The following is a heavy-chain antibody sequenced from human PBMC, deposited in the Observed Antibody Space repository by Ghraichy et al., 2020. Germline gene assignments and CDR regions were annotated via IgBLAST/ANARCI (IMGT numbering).Heavy chain of an antibody. Sequence: SQTLSLTCTVSGGSISSYYWSWIRQPPGKGLEWIGYIYYSGSTNYNPSLKSRVTISVDTSKNQFSLKLSSVTAADTAVYYCARGIAAAGTDYWGQGTLVTVSS. D-gene: IGHD6-13*01. V-gene: IGHV4-59*01. CDR3: ARGIAAAGTDY. CDR1: GGSISSYY. J-gene: IGHJ4*02. CDR2: IYYSGST.